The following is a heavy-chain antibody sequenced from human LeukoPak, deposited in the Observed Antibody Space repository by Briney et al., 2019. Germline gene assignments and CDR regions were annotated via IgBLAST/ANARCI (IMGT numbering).Heavy chain of an antibody. CDR2: IYYSGST. V-gene: IGHV4-59*08. D-gene: IGHD3-22*01. J-gene: IGHJ4*02. Sequence: SETLSLTCTVSGGSISSYYWSWIRQPPGKGLEWIGYIYYSGSTNYNSSLKSRVTISVDTSKNQFSLKLSSVTAADTAVYYCARASPPPYDVSGYYFAHWGQGTLVTVSS. CDR1: GGSISSYY. CDR3: ARASPPPYDVSGYYFAH.